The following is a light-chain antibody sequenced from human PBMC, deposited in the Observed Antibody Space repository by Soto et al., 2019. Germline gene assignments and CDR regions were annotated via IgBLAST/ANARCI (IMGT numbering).Light chain of an antibody. J-gene: IGLJ3*02. CDR1: NSDVGNYNL. Sequence: QSALTQPASVSGSPGQSTTISCTGTNSDVGNYNLVSWYQQHPGKAPKLMMYEVTKRPSGVSNRFSGSKSGNTASLTISGLHAEDEADYYCCSYAGSATWVFGGGTKVTVL. CDR2: EVT. V-gene: IGLV2-23*02. CDR3: CSYAGSATWV.